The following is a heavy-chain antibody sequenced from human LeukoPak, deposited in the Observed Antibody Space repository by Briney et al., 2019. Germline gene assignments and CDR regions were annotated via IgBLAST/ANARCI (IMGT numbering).Heavy chain of an antibody. CDR2: IIPILGIA. CDR1: GGTFSSYA. D-gene: IGHD3-10*01. V-gene: IGHV1-69*04. Sequence: GASVKVSCKASGGTFSSYAISWVRQAPGQGLEWMGRIIPILGIANYAQKFQGRVTITADKSTSTAYMELSSLRSEDTAVYYCARREVGITSPLNDYWGQGTLVTVSS. CDR3: ARREVGITSPLNDY. J-gene: IGHJ4*02.